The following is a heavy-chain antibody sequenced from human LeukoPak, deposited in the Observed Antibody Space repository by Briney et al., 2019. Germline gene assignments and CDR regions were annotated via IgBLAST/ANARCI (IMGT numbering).Heavy chain of an antibody. D-gene: IGHD1-26*01. CDR3: ARENTGSYREFDY. CDR2: IYSGGST. CDR1: GGSISNYY. V-gene: IGHV4-4*07. Sequence: KPSETLSLTCTVSGGSISNYYWSWIRQPAGKGLEWIGRIYSGGSTNYNPSLKSRVTMSVDSSNNQFSLKLSSVTAADTAVFYCARENTGSYREFDYWGQGTLVTVSS. J-gene: IGHJ4*02.